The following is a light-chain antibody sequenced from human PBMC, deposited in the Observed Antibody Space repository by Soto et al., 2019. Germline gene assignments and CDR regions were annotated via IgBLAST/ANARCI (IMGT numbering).Light chain of an antibody. Sequence: DILLTQSPATLSLSRGERATLSCRASQSVGSSLDGFQQKPGQAPRLLIYDASTRPTGVPARLSSGGAGTAFTLPISSIVHADYVVYYCHQRGGWPQLTFGRGTKVDIK. CDR2: DAS. CDR1: QSVGSS. J-gene: IGKJ4*01. V-gene: IGKV3-11*01. CDR3: HQRGGWPQLT.